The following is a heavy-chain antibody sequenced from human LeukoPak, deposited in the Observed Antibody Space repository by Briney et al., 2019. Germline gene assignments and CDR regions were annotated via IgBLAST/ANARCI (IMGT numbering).Heavy chain of an antibody. D-gene: IGHD3-3*01. Sequence: GGSLRLSCAASGFTFSDYYMSWLRQAPGKGLEWVSYISSSGSTIYYADSVKGRFTISRDNAKNSLYLQMNSLRAEDTAVYYCARVATIFGVVIDALDYWGQGTLVTVSS. CDR3: ARVATIFGVVIDALDY. CDR1: GFTFSDYY. CDR2: ISSSGSTI. V-gene: IGHV3-11*01. J-gene: IGHJ4*02.